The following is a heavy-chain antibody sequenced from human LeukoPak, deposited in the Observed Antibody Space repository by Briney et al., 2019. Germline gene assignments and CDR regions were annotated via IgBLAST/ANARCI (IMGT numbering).Heavy chain of an antibody. CDR1: GFTFSSYA. Sequence: GGSLRLSCAASGFTFSSYAMSWVRQAPGKGLQWVGFIRSKVYGETTEYAASVKGRFTMSRDDSRGIAYLEMNSLKIEGTAVYYCAKTIYPVLDYYGLDVWGQGTTVTVSS. CDR2: IRSKVYGETT. D-gene: IGHD3-3*02. V-gene: IGHV3-49*04. J-gene: IGHJ6*02. CDR3: AKTIYPVLDYYGLDV.